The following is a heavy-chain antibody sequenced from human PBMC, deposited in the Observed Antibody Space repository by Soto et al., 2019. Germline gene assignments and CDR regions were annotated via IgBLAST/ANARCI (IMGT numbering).Heavy chain of an antibody. Sequence: SETLSLTCTVSGGSISSISDYWGWIRQPPGKGLEWIGSIYYSGSTYYNPSLKSRVTISVDTSKNQFSLKLSSVTAADTAVYYCARYSVGYSYGYDYWGQGTLVTVSS. CDR1: GGSISSISDY. V-gene: IGHV4-39*07. CDR3: ARYSVGYSYGYDY. CDR2: IYYSGST. D-gene: IGHD5-18*01. J-gene: IGHJ4*02.